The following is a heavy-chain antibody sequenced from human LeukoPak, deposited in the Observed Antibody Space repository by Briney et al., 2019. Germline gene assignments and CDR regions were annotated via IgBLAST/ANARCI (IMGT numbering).Heavy chain of an antibody. CDR3: AGGKARITIFGVVTPFDY. D-gene: IGHD3-3*01. CDR2: ISAYNGNT. J-gene: IGHJ4*02. CDR1: GYTFTSYG. V-gene: IGHV1-18*01. Sequence: ASVKVSYKASGYTFTSYGISWVRQAPGQGLEWMGWISAYNGNTNYAQKLQGRVTMTTDTSTSTAYMELRSLRSDDTAVYYCAGGKARITIFGVVTPFDYWGQGTLVTVSS.